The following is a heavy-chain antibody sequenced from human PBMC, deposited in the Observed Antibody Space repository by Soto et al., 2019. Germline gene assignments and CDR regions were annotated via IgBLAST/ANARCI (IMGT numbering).Heavy chain of an antibody. CDR2: IYHSGST. J-gene: IGHJ6*02. CDR3: ARVSGSYYYGMDV. V-gene: IGHV4-4*02. D-gene: IGHD1-26*01. Sequence: QVQLQESGPGLVKPSGTLSLTCADSGGSISSSNWWSWVRQPPGKGLEWIGEIYHSGSTNYTPSLKSGVTISVDKSKNQFPMKLSSVTAADTAVYYCARVSGSYYYGMDVWGQGTTVTVSS. CDR1: GGSISSSNW.